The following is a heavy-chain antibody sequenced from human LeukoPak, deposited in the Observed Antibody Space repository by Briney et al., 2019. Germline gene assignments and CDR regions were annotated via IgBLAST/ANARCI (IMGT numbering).Heavy chain of an antibody. CDR2: ISGSST. J-gene: IGHJ4*02. Sequence: GGSLRLSCAASGFTFSSYAMSWVRQASGKGLEWVSSISGSSTYYADSVKGRFTISRDNSKNTLYLQMNSLRAEDTAVYYCAKGVSSLTFSFDYWGQGTLVTVSS. CDR3: AKGVSSLTFSFDY. D-gene: IGHD6-13*01. V-gene: IGHV3-23*01. CDR1: GFTFSSYA.